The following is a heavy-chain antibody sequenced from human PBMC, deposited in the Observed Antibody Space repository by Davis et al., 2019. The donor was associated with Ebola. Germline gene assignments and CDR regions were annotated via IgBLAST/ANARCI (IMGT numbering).Heavy chain of an antibody. D-gene: IGHD3-22*01. V-gene: IGHV3-20*04. CDR2: INWNGGST. CDR3: ARVDDSSGYYLDY. J-gene: IGHJ4*02. Sequence: GESLKISCAASGFTFDDYGMSWVRQAPGKGLEWVSGINWNGGSTGYADSVKGRFTISRDNAKNSLYLQMNSLRAEDTALYYCARVDDSSGYYLDYWGQGTLVTVSS. CDR1: GFTFDDYG.